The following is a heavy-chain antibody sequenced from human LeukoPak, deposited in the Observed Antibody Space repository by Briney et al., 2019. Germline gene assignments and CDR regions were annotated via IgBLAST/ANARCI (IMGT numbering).Heavy chain of an antibody. Sequence: GGSLRLSCAASGFTFSSYSMNWVRQAPGKGLEWVSYISSSSSTIYYADSEKGRFTISRDNAKNPLYLQMNSLRAEDTAVYYCARVYGDPYYYYGMDVWGQGTTVTVSS. D-gene: IGHD4-17*01. V-gene: IGHV3-48*04. CDR1: GFTFSSYS. CDR3: ARVYGDPYYYYGMDV. J-gene: IGHJ6*02. CDR2: ISSSSSTI.